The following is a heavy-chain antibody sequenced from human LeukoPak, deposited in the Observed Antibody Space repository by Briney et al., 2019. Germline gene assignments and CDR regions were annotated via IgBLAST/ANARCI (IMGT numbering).Heavy chain of an antibody. CDR3: ARTRRLQYGDYDY. J-gene: IGHJ4*02. V-gene: IGHV1-2*02. Sequence: ASVKVSCKASGYTFTGFYMHWVRQAPGQGLEWMGWINPNSGDTNYAQKFQGRVTMTRDTSFSTASMELSGLKSDDTAVYYCARTRRLQYGDYDYWGQGTLVTVSS. D-gene: IGHD4-11*01. CDR2: INPNSGDT. CDR1: GYTFTGFY.